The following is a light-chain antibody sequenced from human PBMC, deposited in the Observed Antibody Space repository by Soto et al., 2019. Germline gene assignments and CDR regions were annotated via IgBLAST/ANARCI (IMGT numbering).Light chain of an antibody. CDR2: DVS. J-gene: IGLJ1*01. CDR1: SSDIGSYNY. V-gene: IGLV2-14*01. Sequence: QSVLTQPASVSGSPGQSIAISCIGTSSDIGSYNYVSWYQQHPGKAPKLMTYDVSNRPSGVSDRFSGSKSGNTASLTISGLQAEDEADYYCKSFTTSSTYVFGTGTKLTVL. CDR3: KSFTTSSTYV.